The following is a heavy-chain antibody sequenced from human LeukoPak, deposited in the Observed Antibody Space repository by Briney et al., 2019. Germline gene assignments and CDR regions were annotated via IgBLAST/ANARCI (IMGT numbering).Heavy chain of an antibody. CDR3: AREIVSSVEY. J-gene: IGHJ4*02. V-gene: IGHV4-59*01. CDR1: GGSISSYY. CDR2: IYYSGST. D-gene: IGHD2/OR15-2a*01. Sequence: SETLSLTCTVSGGSISSYYWSWIRQPPGKGLEWIGYIYYSGSTNYNPSLKSRVTISVDTSKNQFSLKLSSVTAADTAVYYCAREIVSSVEYWGQGSLVTVSS.